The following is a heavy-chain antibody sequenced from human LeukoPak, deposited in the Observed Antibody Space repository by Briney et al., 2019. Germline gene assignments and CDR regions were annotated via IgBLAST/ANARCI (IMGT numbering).Heavy chain of an antibody. D-gene: IGHD2-2*02. CDR1: GGSVSSANYY. CDR3: AAILVVPAAIDY. CDR2: IYYSGST. J-gene: IGHJ4*02. V-gene: IGHV4-30-4*01. Sequence: SETLSLTCTVSGGSVSSANYYWSWIRQPPGKGLEWIGYIYYSGSTNYNPSLKSRVSISADTSKNQFTLKLNSVTAADTAEYYCAAILVVPAAIDYWGQGTLVTVSS.